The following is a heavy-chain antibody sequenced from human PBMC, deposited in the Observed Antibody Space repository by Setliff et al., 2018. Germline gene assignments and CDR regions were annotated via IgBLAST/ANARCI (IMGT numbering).Heavy chain of an antibody. CDR2: IIPIFGKA. V-gene: IGHV1-69*13. CDR1: GGTFSSYA. D-gene: IGHD3-3*01. J-gene: IGHJ6*03. Sequence: SVKVSCKASGGTFSSYAISWVRQAPGQGLEWMGGIIPIFGKANYAQKFQGRVTITADESTSTAYMELSSLRAEDTAVYYCARGGGSLRFLQWSYNYMDVWGKGTTVTVSS. CDR3: ARGGGSLRFLQWSYNYMDV.